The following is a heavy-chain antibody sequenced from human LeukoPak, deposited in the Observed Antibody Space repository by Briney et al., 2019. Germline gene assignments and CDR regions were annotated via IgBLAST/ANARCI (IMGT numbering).Heavy chain of an antibody. J-gene: IGHJ5*02. Sequence: SETLSLTCAVYGGSFSGYYWSWIRRPPGKGLEWIGEINHSGSTNYNPSLKSRVTISVDTSKNQFSLKLSSVTAADTAVYYCARGGYYDSSGYYQWNWFAPWGQGTLVTVSS. CDR3: ARGGYYDSSGYYQWNWFAP. D-gene: IGHD3-22*01. CDR2: INHSGST. CDR1: GGSFSGYY. V-gene: IGHV4-34*01.